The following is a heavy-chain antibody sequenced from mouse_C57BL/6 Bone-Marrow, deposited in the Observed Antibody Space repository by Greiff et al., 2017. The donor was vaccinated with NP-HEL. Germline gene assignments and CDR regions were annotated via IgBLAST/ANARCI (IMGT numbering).Heavy chain of an antibody. CDR2: IRLKSDNYAT. J-gene: IGHJ2*01. CDR3: TVYYYGSSSYYFDY. D-gene: IGHD1-1*01. Sequence: EVNVVESGGGLVQPGGSMKLSCVASGFTFSNYWMNWVRQSPEKGLEWVAQIRLKSDNYATHYAESVKGRFTISRDDSKSSVYLQMNNLRAEDTGIYYCTVYYYGSSSYYFDYWGQGTTLTVSS. CDR1: GFTFSNYW. V-gene: IGHV6-3*01.